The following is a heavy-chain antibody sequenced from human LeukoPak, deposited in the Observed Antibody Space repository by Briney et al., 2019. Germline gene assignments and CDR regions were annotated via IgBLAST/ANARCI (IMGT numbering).Heavy chain of an antibody. CDR3: AKDRSCINDVGHGEIDY. CDR2: ISGSGGST. J-gene: IGHJ4*02. V-gene: IGHV3-23*01. Sequence: GGSLRLSCAASGFIFSSYAMSWVRQAPGKGLEWVSTISGSGGSTYYADSVKGRFTISRDNSKNTVYLQMNSLRAEDTAVYYCAKDRSCINDVGHGEIDYWGQGTLVTVSS. CDR1: GFIFSSYA. D-gene: IGHD2-8*01.